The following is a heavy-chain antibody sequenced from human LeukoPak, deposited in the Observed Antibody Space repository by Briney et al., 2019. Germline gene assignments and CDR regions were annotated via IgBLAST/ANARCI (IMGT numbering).Heavy chain of an antibody. CDR1: GGSINSSNW. CDR3: ARRYCSGGSCYEIDY. J-gene: IGHJ4*02. Sequence: PSETLSLTCAVSGGSINSSNWWSWVRQPPGKGLEWIGEIYHSGSTNYNPSLKSRVTISVDKSKNQFSLKLSSVTAADTAVYYCARRYCSGGSCYEIDYWGQGTLVTVSS. V-gene: IGHV4-4*02. D-gene: IGHD2-15*01. CDR2: IYHSGST.